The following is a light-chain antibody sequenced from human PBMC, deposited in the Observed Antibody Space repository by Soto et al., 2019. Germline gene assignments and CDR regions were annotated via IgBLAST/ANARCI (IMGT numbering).Light chain of an antibody. J-gene: IGLJ1*01. Sequence: QSVLTQPASVSGSPGQSITISCTGTSSDVGGYNYVSWYQHHPGKAPKLMIYDVSNRPSGVSNRFSGSKSGNTASLTISGPPPEDEADYYCRSYTTSNTRQIVFGTGTKLTVL. CDR3: RSYTTSNTRQIV. CDR1: SSDVGGYNY. V-gene: IGLV2-14*03. CDR2: DVS.